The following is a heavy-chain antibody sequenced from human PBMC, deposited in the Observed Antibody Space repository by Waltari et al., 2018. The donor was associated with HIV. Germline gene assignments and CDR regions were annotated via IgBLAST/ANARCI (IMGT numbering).Heavy chain of an antibody. J-gene: IGHJ6*02. Sequence: QVQLVQSGAEVKKPGASLKVSCKASEYTFTRFDINWVRQATGQGLEWMGGMSPKGGKRDYAQRFQGRLTLTRDTSTSTAYMELSSLKSDDTAVYYCARVGWEPLGMDIWGQGTTVTVSS. V-gene: IGHV1-8*01. D-gene: IGHD1-1*01. CDR1: EYTFTRFD. CDR3: ARVGWEPLGMDI. CDR2: MSPKGGKR.